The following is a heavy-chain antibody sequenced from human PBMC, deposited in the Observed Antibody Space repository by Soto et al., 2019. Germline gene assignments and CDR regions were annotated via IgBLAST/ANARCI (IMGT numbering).Heavy chain of an antibody. CDR1: GGSISSGGYY. CDR3: ARGNYDILTGQRRFDY. CDR2: IYYSGST. D-gene: IGHD3-9*01. J-gene: IGHJ4*02. Sequence: QVQLQESGPGLVKPSQTLSLTCTVSGGSISSGGYYWSWIRQHPGKGLEWIGYIYYSGSTYYNPSLKSRVTISVDTSKNQFSPKLSSVTAADTAVYYCARGNYDILTGQRRFDYWGQGTLVTVSS. V-gene: IGHV4-31*03.